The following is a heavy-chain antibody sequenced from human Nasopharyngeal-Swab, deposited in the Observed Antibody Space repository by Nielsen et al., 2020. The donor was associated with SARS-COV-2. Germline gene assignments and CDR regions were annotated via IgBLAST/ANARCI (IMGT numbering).Heavy chain of an antibody. CDR3: AKGGGTTGTVGLDI. CDR2: ISCDGSKK. J-gene: IGHJ3*02. D-gene: IGHD1-1*01. Sequence: GESLKISCAASGFTFSSYGMHWVRQAPGKGLEWVAVISCDGSKKYYADSVKGRFTISRDNSKNTLYLQMNSLRAEDTAVYYCAKGGGTTGTVGLDIWGQGTMVTVSS. CDR1: GFTFSSYG. V-gene: IGHV3-30*18.